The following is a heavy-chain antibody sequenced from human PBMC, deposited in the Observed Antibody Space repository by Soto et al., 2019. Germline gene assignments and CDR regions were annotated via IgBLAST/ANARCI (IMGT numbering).Heavy chain of an antibody. CDR2: IHYSGSS. V-gene: IGHV4-30-4*01. CDR1: GGSISSGDYY. CDR3: ARDTRGLLDY. D-gene: IGHD2-15*01. J-gene: IGHJ4*02. Sequence: QVQLQESGPGLVKPSQTLSLTCTVSGGSISSGDYYWSWIRQPPGKGLEWIGYIHYSGSSYNNPSLKSRITMSVDTSKNQCSLNLTSVTAADTAGYYYARDTRGLLDYWGQGTLVTVSS.